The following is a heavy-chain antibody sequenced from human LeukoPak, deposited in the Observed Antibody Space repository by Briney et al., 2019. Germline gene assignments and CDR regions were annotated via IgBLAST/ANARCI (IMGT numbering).Heavy chain of an antibody. CDR3: ARTGYSSGWYGNFDY. J-gene: IGHJ4*02. D-gene: IGHD6-19*01. CDR2: IYYSGST. Sequence: SETLSLTCTVSGGSISSSSYYWGWIRQPPGKGLEWIESIYYSGSTYYKPSLKSRVTISVDTSKNQFSLKLSSVTAADTAVYYCARTGYSSGWYGNFDYWGQGTLVTVSS. V-gene: IGHV4-39*01. CDR1: GGSISSSSYY.